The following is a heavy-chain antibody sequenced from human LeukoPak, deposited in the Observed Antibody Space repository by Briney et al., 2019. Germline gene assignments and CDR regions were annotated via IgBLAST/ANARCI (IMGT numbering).Heavy chain of an antibody. D-gene: IGHD3-22*01. J-gene: IGHJ4*02. Sequence: PGGSLRLSCAASGFTFSSYAMSWVRQAPGKGLAWVSTISGGSGSTYCADSVKGRFTISRDNSKNTLYLQMNSLRGEDTAVYYCAKHRFESGGYHSTDWGQGTLVTVSS. CDR1: GFTFSSYA. CDR2: ISGGSGST. V-gene: IGHV3-23*01. CDR3: AKHRFESGGYHSTD.